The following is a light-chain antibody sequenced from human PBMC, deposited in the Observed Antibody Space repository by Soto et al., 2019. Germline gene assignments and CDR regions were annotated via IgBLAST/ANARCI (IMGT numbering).Light chain of an antibody. Sequence: QSALTRPRSVSGSPGQSVTISCTGTSSDVGAYDYVSWYQQHPGKAPKLMIYDVTKRPSGVPDRFSGFRSGNTASLTISGLQAEDDADYYCCSYAGTYTFYVFGGGTKLTVL. J-gene: IGLJ1*01. CDR1: SSDVGAYDY. CDR3: CSYAGTYTFYV. V-gene: IGLV2-11*01. CDR2: DVT.